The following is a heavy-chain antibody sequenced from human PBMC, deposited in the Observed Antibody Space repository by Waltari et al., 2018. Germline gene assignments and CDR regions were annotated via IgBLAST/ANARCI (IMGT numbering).Heavy chain of an antibody. V-gene: IGHV4-38-2*02. J-gene: IGHJ4*02. Sequence: QVQLQESGPGLVKPSETLSLTCTVSGYSISSGYYWGWFRQPPGKGLEWIGSIYHSGSTYYTPSLKSRVTISVDTSKNQFSLKLSSVTAADTAVYYCARVDTAMADYWGQGTLVTVSS. D-gene: IGHD5-18*01. CDR2: IYHSGST. CDR3: ARVDTAMADY. CDR1: GYSISSGYY.